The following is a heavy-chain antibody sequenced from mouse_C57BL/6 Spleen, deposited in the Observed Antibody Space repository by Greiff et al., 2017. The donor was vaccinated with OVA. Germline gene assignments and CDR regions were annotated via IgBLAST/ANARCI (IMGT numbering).Heavy chain of an antibody. V-gene: IGHV1-55*01. D-gene: IGHD1-1*01. J-gene: IGHJ1*03. CDR3: ARNRDYGSSYWYFDV. Sequence: QVQLQQPGAELVKPGASVKMSCKASGYTFTSYWITWVKQRPGQGLEWIGDIYPGSGSTNYNEKFKSKATLTVDTSSSTAYMQLSSLTSEDSAVYYCARNRDYGSSYWYFDVWGTGTTVTVSS. CDR1: GYTFTSYW. CDR2: IYPGSGST.